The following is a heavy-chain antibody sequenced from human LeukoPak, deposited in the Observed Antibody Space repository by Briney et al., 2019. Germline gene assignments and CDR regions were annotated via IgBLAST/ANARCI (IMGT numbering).Heavy chain of an antibody. Sequence: ASVKVSCKASGGTFSSYAISWVRQAPGQGLEWMGRIIPIFGIANYARKFQGRVTITADKSTSTAYMELSSLRSEDTAVYYCARDLFYYDSSGYSPHPNHFDYWGQGTLVTVSS. J-gene: IGHJ4*02. V-gene: IGHV1-69*04. D-gene: IGHD3-22*01. CDR3: ARDLFYYDSSGYSPHPNHFDY. CDR2: IIPIFGIA. CDR1: GGTFSSYA.